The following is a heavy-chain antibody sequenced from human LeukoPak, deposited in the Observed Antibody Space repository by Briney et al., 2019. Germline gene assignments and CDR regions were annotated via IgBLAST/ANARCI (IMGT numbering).Heavy chain of an antibody. Sequence: GASLMISCTGSASSFTSYWISWVRRMPGKGVEWMASIDRSGSSNNYGPSFQGHATISADKSISTASLQSSRLKDTKTAIYYCARHGGEGVNQEFDYWGQGTLVTVSS. D-gene: IGHD2-8*01. V-gene: IGHV5-10-1*01. CDR3: ARHGGEGVNQEFDY. CDR2: IDRSGSSN. J-gene: IGHJ4*02. CDR1: ASSFTSYW.